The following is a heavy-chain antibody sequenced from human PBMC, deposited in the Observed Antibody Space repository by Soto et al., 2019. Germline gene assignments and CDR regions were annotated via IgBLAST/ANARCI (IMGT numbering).Heavy chain of an antibody. CDR3: ARGQYSSSSNWFDP. CDR1: GGSISSGGYY. V-gene: IGHV4-31*03. D-gene: IGHD6-6*01. CDR2: IYYSGST. Sequence: PSETLSLPCTVSGGSISSGGYYWSWIRQHPGKGLEWIGYIYYSGSTYYNPSLKSRVTISVDTSKNQFSLKLSSVTAADTAVYYCARGQYSSSSNWFDPWGQGTLVTVSS. J-gene: IGHJ5*02.